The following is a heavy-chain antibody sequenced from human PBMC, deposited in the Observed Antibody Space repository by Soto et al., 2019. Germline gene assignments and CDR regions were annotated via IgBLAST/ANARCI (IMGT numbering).Heavy chain of an antibody. CDR2: ISGSGGST. CDR3: AKDLVGLWSGYYPRYYFDY. Sequence: EVQLLESGGGLVQPGGSLRLSCAASGFTFSSYAMSWVRQAPGKGLEWVSAISGSGGSTYYADSVKGRFTISRDNSKNTLYLQMNSLRAEDTAVYYCAKDLVGLWSGYYPRYYFDYWGQGTLVTVSS. J-gene: IGHJ4*02. V-gene: IGHV3-23*01. D-gene: IGHD3-3*01. CDR1: GFTFSSYA.